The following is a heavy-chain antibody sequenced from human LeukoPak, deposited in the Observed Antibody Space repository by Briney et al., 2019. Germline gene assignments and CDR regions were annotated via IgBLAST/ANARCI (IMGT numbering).Heavy chain of an antibody. CDR2: ISYDGSNK. J-gene: IGHJ4*02. Sequence: GGSLRLSCAASGFTFSSYAMHWVRQAPGKGLEWVAVISYDGSNKYYADSVKGRFTISRDNSKNTLYLQMNSLRAEDTAVYYCAADGGGRAYYYDSSGYPLSFDYWGQGTLVTVSS. CDR3: AADGGGRAYYYDSSGYPLSFDY. V-gene: IGHV3-30-3*01. D-gene: IGHD3-22*01. CDR1: GFTFSSYA.